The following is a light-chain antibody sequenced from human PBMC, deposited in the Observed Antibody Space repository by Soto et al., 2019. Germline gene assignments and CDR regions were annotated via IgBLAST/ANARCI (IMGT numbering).Light chain of an antibody. V-gene: IGKV3-20*01. CDR1: QSVSSSH. CDR2: GAS. CDR3: HQYDNSPLT. J-gene: IGKJ4*01. Sequence: EIVLTQSPGTLSLSPGERATLSCRASQSVSSSHLAWYQQKPGQAPRLLIYGASSRATGIPDRFSGSGSGTDFTLTISRLEPEDFAVYYCHQYDNSPLTFGGGTKVEIK.